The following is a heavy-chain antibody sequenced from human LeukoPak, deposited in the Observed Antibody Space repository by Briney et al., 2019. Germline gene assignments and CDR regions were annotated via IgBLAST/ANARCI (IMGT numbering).Heavy chain of an antibody. Sequence: ASVKVSCKASGYTFTGYYIHWVRQAPGQGLVWMGWINPNSGGTNYAQKFQDRVTMTRDTSISTAYMELGRLRSDDTAVYYCARDSIGFTIFGNYWGQGTLVTVSS. CDR3: ARDSIGFTIFGNY. CDR2: INPNSGGT. J-gene: IGHJ4*02. V-gene: IGHV1-2*02. CDR1: GYTFTGYY. D-gene: IGHD3-3*01.